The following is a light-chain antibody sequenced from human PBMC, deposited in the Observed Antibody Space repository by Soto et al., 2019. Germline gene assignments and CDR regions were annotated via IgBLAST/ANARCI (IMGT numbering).Light chain of an antibody. V-gene: IGLV2-14*03. CDR1: SSDIGAYNF. J-gene: IGLJ2*01. Sequence: QSALTQPASVSGSPGQSITISCTGNSSDIGAYNFVSWYQQHPGKAPKLMLYDVNIRPSGVSNRFSGTKSDNTASLTIAGLQAEDEADYYCNSWTTSTTMIFGGGTKLTV. CDR3: NSWTTSTTMI. CDR2: DVN.